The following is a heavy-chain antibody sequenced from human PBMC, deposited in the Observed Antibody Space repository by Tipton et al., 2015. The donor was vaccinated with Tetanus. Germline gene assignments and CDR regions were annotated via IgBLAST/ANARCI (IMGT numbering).Heavy chain of an antibody. D-gene: IGHD3/OR15-3a*01. CDR1: GYTFTHYG. J-gene: IGHJ5*02. Sequence: QLVQSGAEVKKPGASVKVSCKASGYTFTHYGVNWVRQAPGQGLEWMGWISPFNENVNYAEKFQGRLTMTTDRSTATVYMDLRSLGSDDTAVYYCAGGRGLGPPEYFEPWGQGTLVTVSS. CDR3: AGGRGLGPPEYFEP. CDR2: ISPFNENV. V-gene: IGHV1-18*01.